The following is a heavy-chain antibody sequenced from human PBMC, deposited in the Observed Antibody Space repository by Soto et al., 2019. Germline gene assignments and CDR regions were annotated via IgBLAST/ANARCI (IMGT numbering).Heavy chain of an antibody. D-gene: IGHD3-10*01. CDR3: ARGRGDCTDGACSDSHSAFDV. J-gene: IGHJ3*01. CDR2: ISSGSVYS. V-gene: IGHV3-21*02. Sequence: EVQLVESGGGLVKPGGSLRLSCVASGFRFNTYSMAWVRQAPGRGLEYVSSISSGSVYSYYTECVEGRFTISRDNAKNSLYLQMNSLSADDTAVYYCARGRGDCTDGACSDSHSAFDVWGQGMMVTVSS. CDR1: GFRFNTYS.